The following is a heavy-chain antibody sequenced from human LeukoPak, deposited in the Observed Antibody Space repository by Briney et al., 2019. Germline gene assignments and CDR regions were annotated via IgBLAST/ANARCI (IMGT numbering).Heavy chain of an antibody. CDR3: ATGGDSSGWYIIDY. J-gene: IGHJ4*02. Sequence: ASVNVSCKASGGTFSSYAISWVLQAPGQGLEWMGGIIPIFGTANYAQKFQGRVTITADESTSTAYMELSSLRSEDTAVYYCATGGDSSGWYIIDYWGQGTLVTVSS. CDR1: GGTFSSYA. CDR2: IIPIFGTA. D-gene: IGHD6-19*01. V-gene: IGHV1-69*01.